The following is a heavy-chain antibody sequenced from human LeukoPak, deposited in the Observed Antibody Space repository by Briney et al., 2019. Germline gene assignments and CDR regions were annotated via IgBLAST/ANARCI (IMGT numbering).Heavy chain of an antibody. CDR2: IIPIFGTA. V-gene: IGHV1-69*01. CDR1: GGTFSSYA. D-gene: IGHD2-2*01. CDR3: ARSACSSTSCYFPPDYYYYYMDV. Sequence: GSSVKVSCKASGGTFSSYAISWVRQAPGQGLEWMGGIIPIFGTANYAQKFQGRVTITADESTSTAYMELSSLRSEDTAAYYCARSACSSTSCYFPPDYYYYYMDVWGKGTTVTVSS. J-gene: IGHJ6*03.